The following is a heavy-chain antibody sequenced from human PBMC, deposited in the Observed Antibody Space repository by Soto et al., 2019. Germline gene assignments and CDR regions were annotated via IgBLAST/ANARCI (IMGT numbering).Heavy chain of an antibody. D-gene: IGHD3-22*01. CDR2: IYSGGST. Sequence: GGSLRLSCAASGFTVSSNYMSWVRQAPGKGLEWVSVIYSGGSTYYADSVKGRFTISRDNSKNTLYLQMNSLRAEDTAVYYCAFGGYYYDRSGSRAEYFQHWGQGTLVT. CDR3: AFGGYYYDRSGSRAEYFQH. V-gene: IGHV3-66*01. CDR1: GFTVSSNY. J-gene: IGHJ1*01.